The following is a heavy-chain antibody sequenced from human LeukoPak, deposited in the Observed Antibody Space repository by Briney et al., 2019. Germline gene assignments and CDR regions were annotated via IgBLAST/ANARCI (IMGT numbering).Heavy chain of an antibody. CDR3: AREPAGYVDY. D-gene: IGHD6-13*01. CDR1: GLTFSSFA. J-gene: IGHJ4*02. V-gene: IGHV3-23*01. CDR2: ITTNGRST. Sequence: GGSLRFSGQASGLTFSSFAMIGVRQAQGLGWEWVAVITTNGRSTSYADSVKGRFTISRDNSKNTLYLQMNNLRAEDTALYYCAREPAGYVDYWGQGILVTVS.